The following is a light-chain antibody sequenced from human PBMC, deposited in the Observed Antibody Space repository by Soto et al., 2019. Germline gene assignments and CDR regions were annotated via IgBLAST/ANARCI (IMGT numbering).Light chain of an antibody. CDR1: SSDLGGYNY. Sequence: QSALTQPASVSGSPGQSITISCTGTSSDLGGYNYVSWYQQHPGKAPQLMIYDVSNRPSGVSNRFSGAKSGNTASLTISGLEAEDEADYYCSSYTSSSTLPVFGTGTKAAVL. V-gene: IGLV2-14*01. J-gene: IGLJ1*01. CDR3: SSYTSSSTLPV. CDR2: DVS.